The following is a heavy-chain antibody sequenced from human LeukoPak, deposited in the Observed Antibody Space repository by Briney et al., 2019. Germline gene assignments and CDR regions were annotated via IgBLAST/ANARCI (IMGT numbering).Heavy chain of an antibody. V-gene: IGHV3-7*03. D-gene: IGHD2-15*01. Sequence: GGPLRLSCAASGFTFSTYWMNWVRQAPGKGLEWVANIKQDGSELHYVDSVKGRSTISRDNANNSLYLQMNSLRAEDTAVYYCVRAVVVAASYRFDPWGQGTLVTVSS. CDR3: VRAVVVAASYRFDP. CDR1: GFTFSTYW. CDR2: IKQDGSEL. J-gene: IGHJ5*02.